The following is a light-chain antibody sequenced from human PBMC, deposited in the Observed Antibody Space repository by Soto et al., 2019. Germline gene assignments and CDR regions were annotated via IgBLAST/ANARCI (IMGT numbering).Light chain of an antibody. CDR1: SSDVGSYNF. J-gene: IGLJ1*01. Sequence: QSVLTQPASVSGSPGHSITISCTGTSSDVGSYNFVSWYQQHPGKAPKLMIYEASKRPSGVSNRFSGSKSGNTASLTISGLQPEDEADYYCCSYAGSSTYVFGAGTKVTV. CDR3: CSYAGSSTYV. V-gene: IGLV2-23*01. CDR2: EAS.